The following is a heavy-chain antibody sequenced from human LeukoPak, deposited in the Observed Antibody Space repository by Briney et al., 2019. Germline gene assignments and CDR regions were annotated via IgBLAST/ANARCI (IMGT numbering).Heavy chain of an antibody. J-gene: IGHJ4*02. D-gene: IGHD5-12*01. CDR1: AASISSSSYY. CDR3: ASGYDHLPLGY. CDR2: IYYSGST. Sequence: SETLSLTCAVSAASISSSSYYWGWIRQPPGKGLEWIATIYYSGSTYYNPSFKSRVTISVDTSRNQFSLKVTSVTAADTAVYYCASGYDHLPLGYWGQGTLVTVSS. V-gene: IGHV4-39*07.